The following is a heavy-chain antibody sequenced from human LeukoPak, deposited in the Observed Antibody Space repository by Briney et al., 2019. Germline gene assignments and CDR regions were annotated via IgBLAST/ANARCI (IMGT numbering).Heavy chain of an antibody. CDR2: ISGSGGST. D-gene: IGHD3-22*01. J-gene: IGHJ4*02. CDR1: GFTSSSYA. V-gene: IGHV3-23*01. Sequence: GGSLRLSCAASGFTSSSYAMSWVRQAPGKGLEWVSAISGSGGSTYYADSVKGRFTISRDNSKNTLYLQMNSLRAEDTAVYYCAKVVRGYYYDSSGYYYFDYWGRGTLVTVSS. CDR3: AKVVRGYYYDSSGYYYFDY.